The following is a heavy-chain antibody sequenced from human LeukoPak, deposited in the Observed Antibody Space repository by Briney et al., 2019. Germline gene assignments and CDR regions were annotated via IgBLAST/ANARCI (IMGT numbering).Heavy chain of an antibody. Sequence: GALRLSCAASGFTFSNYGMHWVRQTPGKGLEWVAVISYDGRDKYYADSVKGRFTISRDNSKNTLYLQVNSLRAEDTAVYYCWGEYYDSSGYYDYWGQGTLVTVSS. J-gene: IGHJ4*02. V-gene: IGHV3-30*03. D-gene: IGHD3-22*01. CDR2: ISYDGRDK. CDR3: WGEYYDSSGYYDY. CDR1: GFTFSNYG.